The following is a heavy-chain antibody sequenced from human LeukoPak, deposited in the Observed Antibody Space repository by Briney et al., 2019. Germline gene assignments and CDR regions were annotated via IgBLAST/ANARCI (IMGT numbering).Heavy chain of an antibody. CDR2: IYYSGST. CDR3: AREWYACASCTPPFHFNAMDV. Sequence: SETLSLTCTLSCGSISSGVYFCSWIRQHPGKGLEWIGYIYYSGSTYYHPSLQSRVTIAVDTSNNQFSLKLSSVTAADTALYYCAREWYACASCTPPFHFNAMDVWGQGTTVTVSS. D-gene: IGHD2-8*01. V-gene: IGHV4-31*03. J-gene: IGHJ6*02. CDR1: CGSISSGVYF.